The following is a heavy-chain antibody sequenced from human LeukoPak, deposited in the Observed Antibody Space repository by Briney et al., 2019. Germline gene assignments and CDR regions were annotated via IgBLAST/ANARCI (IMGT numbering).Heavy chain of an antibody. CDR2: ISGSGGST. V-gene: IGHV3-23*01. J-gene: IGHJ6*03. Sequence: GGTLRLSCAASGFTFSSYGMSWVRQAPGKGLEWVSVISGSGGSTYYAASVKGRFTISRDNAKNSLYLQMNSLRAEDTAVYYCAREGRVRGVINYYYYMDVWGKGTTVTISS. CDR1: GFTFSSYG. D-gene: IGHD3-10*01. CDR3: AREGRVRGVINYYYYMDV.